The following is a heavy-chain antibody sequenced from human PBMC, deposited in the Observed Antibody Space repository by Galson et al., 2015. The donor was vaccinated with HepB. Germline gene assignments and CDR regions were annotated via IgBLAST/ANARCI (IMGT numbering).Heavy chain of an antibody. CDR3: ASRTYYYDSSGHDAFDI. Sequence: SVKVSCKASGGTFSSYAISWVRQAPGQGLEWMGRIIPILGIANYAQKFQGRVTITADKSTSTAYMELSSLRSEDTPVYYCASRTYYYDSSGHDAFDIWGQGTMVTVSS. CDR1: GGTFSSYA. V-gene: IGHV1-69*04. J-gene: IGHJ3*02. D-gene: IGHD3-22*01. CDR2: IIPILGIA.